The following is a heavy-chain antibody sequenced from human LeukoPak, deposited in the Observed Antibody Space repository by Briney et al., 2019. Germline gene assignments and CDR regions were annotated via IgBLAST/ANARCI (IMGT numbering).Heavy chain of an antibody. V-gene: IGHV4-38-2*02. CDR2: INHSGST. D-gene: IGHD5-18*01. J-gene: IGHJ4*02. CDR1: GYSISSGYY. CDR3: ARLAYSYAPKFDY. Sequence: SETLSLTCTVSGYSISSGYYWGWIRQPPGKGLAWIGEINHSGSTNYNPSLKSRVTISVDTSKNQFSLKLSSVTAADTAVYYCARLAYSYAPKFDYWGQGTLVTVSS.